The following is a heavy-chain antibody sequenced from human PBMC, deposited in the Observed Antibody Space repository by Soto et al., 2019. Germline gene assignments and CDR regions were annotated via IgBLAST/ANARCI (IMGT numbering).Heavy chain of an antibody. J-gene: IGHJ4*02. CDR3: SRHDYDPSPGYSYRFDL. V-gene: IGHV3-49*04. D-gene: IGHD3-9*01. CDR1: GFNSSDYS. CDR2: IRRQASGGTT. Sequence: GGSLRLSCESSGFNSSDYSMSWVRQTPEKGLQWIGFIRRQASGGTTEYAASVKGRFTISRDETKNVAYLQMDSLTNEDTAVYYCSRHDYDPSPGYSYRFDLWGQGAQVTVSS.